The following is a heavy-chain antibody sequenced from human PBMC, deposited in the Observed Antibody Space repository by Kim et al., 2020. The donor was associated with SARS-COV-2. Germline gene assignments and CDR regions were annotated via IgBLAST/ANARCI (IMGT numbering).Heavy chain of an antibody. Sequence: ASVKVSCKASGYTFTSYAMNWVRQAPGQGLEWMGWINTNTGNPTYAQGFTGRFVFSLDTSVSTAYLQISSLKAEDTAVYYCARRQGNYGLTLGWFDPWGQGTLVTVSS. J-gene: IGHJ5*02. CDR1: GYTFTSYA. V-gene: IGHV7-4-1*02. D-gene: IGHD1-7*01. CDR3: ARRQGNYGLTLGWFDP. CDR2: INTNTGNP.